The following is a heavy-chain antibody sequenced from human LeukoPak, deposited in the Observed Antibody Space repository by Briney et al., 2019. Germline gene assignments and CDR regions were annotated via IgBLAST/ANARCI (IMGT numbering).Heavy chain of an antibody. J-gene: IGHJ5*02. CDR3: ASGAYGDNWFDP. D-gene: IGHD4-17*01. V-gene: IGHV4-59*08. Sequence: SETLSLTCTVSGVSISSYYWSWIRQPPGKGLEWIGYIYYSGSTNYNPSLKSRVTISVDTSKNQFSLKLSSVTAADTAVYYCASGAYGDNWFDPWGQGTLVTVSS. CDR2: IYYSGST. CDR1: GVSISSYY.